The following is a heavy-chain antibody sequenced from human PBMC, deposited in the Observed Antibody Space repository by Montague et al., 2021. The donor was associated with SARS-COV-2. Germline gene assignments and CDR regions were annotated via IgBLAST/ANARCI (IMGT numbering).Heavy chain of an antibody. D-gene: IGHD5-18*01. CDR2: LSSSISTL. V-gene: IGHV3-48*02. J-gene: IGHJ6*02. CDR1: GFTFSRYS. Sequence: SLRLSGAASGFTFSRYSMNWVRQAPGKGLEWVSYLSSSISTLYYSDSFXVRFTISRDNAKNSLYLQMNSLRDEDTAVYYCARDLGLVPAMVYYYYYGMDVWGQGTTVTVSS. CDR3: ARDLGLVPAMVYYYYYGMDV.